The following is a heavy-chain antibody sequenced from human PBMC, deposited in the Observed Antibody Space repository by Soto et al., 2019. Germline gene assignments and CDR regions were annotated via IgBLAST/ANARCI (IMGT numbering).Heavy chain of an antibody. Sequence: SETLSLTCTVSGDSISSSSHYWGWIRQPPGKGLEWIGNIYNSGSAYYNPSLKSRVTISVDTSKNQFSLKLSSVTAADTAVYYCARHLSSRGQVSGGYAKESGHWGQGALVTVSS. CDR3: ARHLSSRGQVSGGYAKESGH. CDR1: GDSISSSSHY. D-gene: IGHD5-12*01. CDR2: IYNSGSA. V-gene: IGHV4-39*01. J-gene: IGHJ4*02.